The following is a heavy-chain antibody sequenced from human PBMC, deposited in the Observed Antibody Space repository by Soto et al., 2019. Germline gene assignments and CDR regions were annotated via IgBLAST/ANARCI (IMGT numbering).Heavy chain of an antibody. CDR2: INPNSGGT. V-gene: IGHV1-2*04. CDR1: GYTFTGYY. Sequence: ASVKVSCKASGYTFTGYYMHWVRQAPGQGLEWMGWINPNSGGTNYAQKFQGWVTMTRDTSISTAYMELSRLRSDDTAVYYCARGAKNYYDSSGSGEFDYWGQGTLVTVSS. J-gene: IGHJ4*02. D-gene: IGHD3-22*01. CDR3: ARGAKNYYDSSGSGEFDY.